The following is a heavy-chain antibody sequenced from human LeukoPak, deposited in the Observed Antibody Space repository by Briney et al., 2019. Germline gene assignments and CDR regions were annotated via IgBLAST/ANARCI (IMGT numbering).Heavy chain of an antibody. Sequence: ASVKVSCKASGYTFTGYYMHWVRQAPGQGLGWMGWINPNSGGTNYAQKFQGRVTMTRDTSISTAYMELSRLRSDDTAVYYCARGTDSSSWYGPFDYWGQGTLVTVSS. CDR1: GYTFTGYY. CDR2: INPNSGGT. V-gene: IGHV1-2*02. D-gene: IGHD6-13*01. J-gene: IGHJ4*02. CDR3: ARGTDSSSWYGPFDY.